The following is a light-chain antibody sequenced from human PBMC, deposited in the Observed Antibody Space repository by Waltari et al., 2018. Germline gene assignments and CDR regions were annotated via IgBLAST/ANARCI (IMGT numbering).Light chain of an antibody. CDR2: ENN. Sequence: QSVLTQPPSVSAAPGQKVTISCSGSNSNIGTNYLSWYQQLPGTAPKVLIYENNKRPSGIPDRFSASKSGTSTTLDITGLQAGDEADYHCGTWDSSLSAHVFGTGTRVTVL. CDR3: GTWDSSLSAHV. CDR1: NSNIGTNY. J-gene: IGLJ1*01. V-gene: IGLV1-51*01.